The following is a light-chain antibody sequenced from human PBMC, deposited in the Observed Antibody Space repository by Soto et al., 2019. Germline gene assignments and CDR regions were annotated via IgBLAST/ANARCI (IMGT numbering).Light chain of an antibody. CDR3: SSYTSSSTLV. CDR2: EVS. V-gene: IGLV2-14*01. Sequence: QSALTRPASVSGSPGQSITISCTGTSSDVGGYNYVSWYQQHPGKAPKLMIYEVSNRPSGVSNRFSGSKSGNTASLTISGLQAEDEADYYCSSYTSSSTLVFGTGTNVTVL. CDR1: SSDVGGYNY. J-gene: IGLJ1*01.